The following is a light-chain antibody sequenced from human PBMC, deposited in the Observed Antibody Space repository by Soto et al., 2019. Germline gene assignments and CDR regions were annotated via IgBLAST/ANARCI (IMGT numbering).Light chain of an antibody. Sequence: QSVLTQPPSASGTPGQTVTISCSGSGSNIGENAVNWYQRLPGTAPQLLIYSNALRPSGVPHRFSGSKSGTAGSLAISGLQSEDEAHYYCAAWDDSLKAMLFGGGTKVTVL. J-gene: IGLJ3*02. V-gene: IGLV1-44*01. CDR3: AAWDDSLKAML. CDR1: GSNIGENA. CDR2: SNA.